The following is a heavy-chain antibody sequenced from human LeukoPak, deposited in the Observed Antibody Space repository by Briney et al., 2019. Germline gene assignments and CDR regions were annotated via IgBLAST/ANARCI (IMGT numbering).Heavy chain of an antibody. V-gene: IGHV3-21*01. J-gene: IGHJ5*02. Sequence: GGSLRLSCAASGFTFSSYSMYWVRQAPGKGLEWVSSISSSSSYIYYADSVKGRFTISRDNAKNSLYLQMNSLRAEDTAVYYCASESGYSYGRPWGQGTLVTVSS. CDR3: ASESGYSYGRP. CDR1: GFTFSSYS. CDR2: ISSSSSYI. D-gene: IGHD5-18*01.